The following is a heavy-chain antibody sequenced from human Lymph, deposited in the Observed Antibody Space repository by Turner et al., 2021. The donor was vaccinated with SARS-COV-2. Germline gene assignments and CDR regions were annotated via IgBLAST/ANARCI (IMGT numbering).Heavy chain of an antibody. CDR3: ARGAQLTVWFDP. J-gene: IGHJ5*02. CDR1: GYTFTSYD. CDR2: MNPNSGNT. V-gene: IGHV1-8*01. D-gene: IGHD3-9*01. Sequence: QVQLVQAGAEVKKPGASVQVSCKASGYTFTSYDIHWVRQATGQGLEWMGWMNPNSGNTGYAQKFQGRVTMTRNTSRSTAYMEPSSLRSEDTAVYYCARGAQLTVWFDPWGQGTMVTVSS.